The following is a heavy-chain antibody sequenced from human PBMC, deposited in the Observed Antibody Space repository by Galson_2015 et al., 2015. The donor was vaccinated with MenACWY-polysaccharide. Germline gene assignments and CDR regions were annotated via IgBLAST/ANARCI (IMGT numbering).Heavy chain of an antibody. CDR1: GFNFGDYG. J-gene: IGHJ3*02. CDR3: TRFSAYFHGNSGSFDAFDI. Sequence: SLRLSCAASGFNFGDYGVIWIRQAPGKGLEWISLIRSKAYGGTPESAASVKGRFTMSRDDSKRIAYLQMNSLNTEDTAVYYCTRFSAYFHGNSGSFDAFDIWGQGTMVTVSS. D-gene: IGHD3-22*01. CDR2: IRSKAYGGTP. V-gene: IGHV3-49*03.